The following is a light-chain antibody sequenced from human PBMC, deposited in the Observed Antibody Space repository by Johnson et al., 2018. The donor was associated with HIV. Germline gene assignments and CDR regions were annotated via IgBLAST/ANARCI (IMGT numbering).Light chain of an antibody. V-gene: IGLV1-51*02. CDR2: ENN. CDR1: SSNIGNNY. J-gene: IGLJ1*01. Sequence: QSVLTQPPSVSAAPGQKVTISCSGSSSNIGNNYVSWYQQLPGTAPKLLIYENNKRPSGIPDRFSGSKSGTSATLGITGLQTGDEAEYYCGKWDSSRSSSVVGTATKVTVL. CDR3: GKWDSSRSSSV.